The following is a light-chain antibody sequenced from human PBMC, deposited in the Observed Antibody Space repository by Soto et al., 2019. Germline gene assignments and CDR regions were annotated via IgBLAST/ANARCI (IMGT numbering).Light chain of an antibody. CDR3: CSSGGSPTYV. CDR2: EVN. V-gene: IGLV2-23*02. J-gene: IGLJ1*01. CDR1: SSNVGSYKL. Sequence: QSALTQPASVSGSPGQSITISCTGTSSNVGSYKLVSWYQQHPGKAPKLMIFEVNKRPSGVSNRFSGSKSGNTASLTISGLKVEDEADYYCCSSGGSPTYVFGTGPQLTVL.